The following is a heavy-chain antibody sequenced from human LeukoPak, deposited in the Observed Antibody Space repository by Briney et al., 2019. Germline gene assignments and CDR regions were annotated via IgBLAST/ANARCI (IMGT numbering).Heavy chain of an antibody. Sequence: SETLSLTCDVSGVSIQSYWWSWVRKPAGKGLEWIGRIYTTGRTNYSPSFQSRVTMSIDVSSNQFSLTLRSVTAADTAVCYCARSGYTISAYHSDFWGQGAPVTVSS. D-gene: IGHD5-18*01. V-gene: IGHV4-4*07. CDR1: GVSIQSYW. CDR2: IYTTGRT. CDR3: ARSGYTISAYHSDF. J-gene: IGHJ4*02.